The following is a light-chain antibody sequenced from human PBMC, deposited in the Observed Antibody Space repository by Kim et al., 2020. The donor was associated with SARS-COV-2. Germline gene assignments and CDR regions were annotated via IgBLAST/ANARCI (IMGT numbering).Light chain of an antibody. V-gene: IGKV3-20*01. CDR3: QHTWT. CDR2: GAS. CDR1: QSVTTTY. Sequence: LSLSPGERATLSCRASQSVTTTYLAWYQQKPGQAPRLLAYGASNRAPGIPDRFSGGGSGTDFTLTISRLEPEDFAVYYCQHTWTFGQGTKVDIK. J-gene: IGKJ1*01.